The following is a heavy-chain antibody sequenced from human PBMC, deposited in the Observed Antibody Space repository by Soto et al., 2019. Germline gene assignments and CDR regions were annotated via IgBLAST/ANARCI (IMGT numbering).Heavy chain of an antibody. Sequence: SETLSLTCAVSGGSISSGGYSWSWIRQPPGKGLEWIGYIYHSGSTYYNPSLKSRVTISVDRSKNQFSLKLSSVTAADTAVYYCASDYGDKDYWGQGTLVTVSS. CDR1: GGSISSGGYS. CDR3: ASDYGDKDY. CDR2: IYHSGST. D-gene: IGHD4-17*01. J-gene: IGHJ4*02. V-gene: IGHV4-30-2*01.